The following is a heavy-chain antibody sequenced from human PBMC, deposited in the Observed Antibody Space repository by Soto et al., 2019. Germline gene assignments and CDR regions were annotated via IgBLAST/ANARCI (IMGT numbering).Heavy chain of an antibody. J-gene: IGHJ6*02. CDR2: IYYSGST. CDR3: ARDDPSIAARLVGNYYYGMDV. Sequence: PSETLSLTCTVSGGSISSYYWSWIRQPPGKGLEWIGYIYYSGSTNYNPSLKSRVTISVDTSKNQFSLKLSSVTAADTAVYYCARDDPSIAARLVGNYYYGMDVWGQGTTVTVSS. V-gene: IGHV4-59*01. D-gene: IGHD6-6*01. CDR1: GGSISSYY.